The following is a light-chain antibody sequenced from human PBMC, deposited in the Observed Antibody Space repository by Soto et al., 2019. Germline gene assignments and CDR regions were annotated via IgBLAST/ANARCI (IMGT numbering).Light chain of an antibody. J-gene: IGKJ2*01. CDR2: DAS. CDR1: QSIGSW. V-gene: IGKV1-5*01. Sequence: DIQMTQSPSTLSASVGDSVNITCRASQSIGSWLAWYQQKPGKAPSLLIYDASSLESGVPSRFSGSGSGTEFTLTISGLQADDFGTYYCQQYNSYLYTFGQGTKLEIK. CDR3: QQYNSYLYT.